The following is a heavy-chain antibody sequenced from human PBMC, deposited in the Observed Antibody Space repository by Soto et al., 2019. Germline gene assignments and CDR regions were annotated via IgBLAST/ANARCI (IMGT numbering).Heavy chain of an antibody. D-gene: IGHD6-19*01. J-gene: IGHJ5*02. CDR1: GFTFSSYA. Sequence: QVQLVESGGGVVQPGRPLRLSCAASGFTFSSYAMHWVRQAPGKGLEWVAVISYDGSNKYYADSVKGRFTISRDNSKNTLYLQMNSLRAEDTAVYYCARDLEVAVAGAWGQGTLVTVSS. CDR2: ISYDGSNK. V-gene: IGHV3-30-3*01. CDR3: ARDLEVAVAGA.